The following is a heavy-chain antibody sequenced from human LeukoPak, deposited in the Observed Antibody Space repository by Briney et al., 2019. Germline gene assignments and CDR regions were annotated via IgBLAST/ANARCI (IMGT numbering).Heavy chain of an antibody. Sequence: PSETLSLTCTVSGGSISSSSYYWGWIRQPPGKGLEWIGSIYYSGSTYYNPSLKSRVTISEDTSKNQFSLKLSSVTAADTAVYYCARLVDFWSGSVRFDPWGQGTLVTVSS. V-gene: IGHV4-39*01. D-gene: IGHD3-3*01. CDR2: IYYSGST. J-gene: IGHJ5*02. CDR1: GGSISSSSYY. CDR3: ARLVDFWSGSVRFDP.